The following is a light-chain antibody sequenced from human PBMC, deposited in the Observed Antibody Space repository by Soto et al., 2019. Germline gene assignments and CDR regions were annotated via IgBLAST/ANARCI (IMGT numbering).Light chain of an antibody. V-gene: IGLV2-8*01. CDR3: SSYAGRNNV. CDR2: EVS. J-gene: IGLJ1*01. CDR1: SSDVGGYNY. Sequence: QCARTRAPSGSGAAGEGVSISCPGTSSDVGGYNYVSWYQQHPGKAPKLMIYEVSKRPSGVPDRFSGSKSGNTASLTVSGLQAEDEADYYCSSYAGRNNVFGTGTKVTVL.